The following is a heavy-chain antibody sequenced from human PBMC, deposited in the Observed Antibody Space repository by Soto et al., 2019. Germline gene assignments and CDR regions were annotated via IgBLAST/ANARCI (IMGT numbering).Heavy chain of an antibody. Sequence: SETLSLTCTVSGGSISSYYWSWIRRPPGKGLEWIGYIYYSGSTNYNPSLKSRVTISVDTSKNQFSLKLSSVTAADTAVYYCARGVVPASYYYYYYMDVWGKGTTVTVSS. J-gene: IGHJ6*03. CDR2: IYYSGST. CDR1: GGSISSYY. D-gene: IGHD2-2*01. CDR3: ARGVVPASYYYYYYMDV. V-gene: IGHV4-59*01.